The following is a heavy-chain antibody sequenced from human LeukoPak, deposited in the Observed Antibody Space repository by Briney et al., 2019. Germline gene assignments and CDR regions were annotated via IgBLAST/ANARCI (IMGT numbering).Heavy chain of an antibody. Sequence: SETLSLTCTVSGGSISSSSYYWGWIRQPPGKGLEWIGYIYYSGSTNYNPSLKSRVTISVDTSKNQFSLKLSSVTAADTAVYYCARRRSGLSWFDPWGQGTLVTVSS. J-gene: IGHJ5*02. CDR3: ARRRSGLSWFDP. V-gene: IGHV4-61*05. CDR2: IYYSGST. CDR1: GGSISSSSYY. D-gene: IGHD2-15*01.